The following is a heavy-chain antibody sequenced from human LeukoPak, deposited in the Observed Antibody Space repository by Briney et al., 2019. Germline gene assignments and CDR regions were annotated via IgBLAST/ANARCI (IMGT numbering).Heavy chain of an antibody. CDR2: IYHSGST. CDR1: GGSISSSNW. CDR3: ARGARYYDILTGYSGAWYFDL. J-gene: IGHJ2*01. V-gene: IGHV4-4*02. D-gene: IGHD3-9*01. Sequence: PSETLSLTCAVSGGSISSSNWWSWVRQPPGKGLEWIGEIYHSGSTNYNPSLKSRVTISVDKSKNQFSLKLSSVTAADTAVYYCARGARYYDILTGYSGAWYFDLWGRGALVTVSS.